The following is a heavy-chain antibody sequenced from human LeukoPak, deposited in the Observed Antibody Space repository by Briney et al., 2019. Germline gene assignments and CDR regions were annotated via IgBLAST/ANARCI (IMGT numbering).Heavy chain of an antibody. CDR1: GYTFTSYD. CDR2: MNPNSGNT. J-gene: IGHJ6*03. CDR3: ATAMVTHYYYYYYMDV. Sequence: GASVKVSCKASGYTFTSYDINWVRQATGQGLEWMGWMNPNSGNTGYAQKFQGRVTMTRNTSISTAYMELSSLRSEDAAVYYCATAMVTHYYYYYYMDVWGKGTTVTVSS. V-gene: IGHV1-8*01. D-gene: IGHD5-18*01.